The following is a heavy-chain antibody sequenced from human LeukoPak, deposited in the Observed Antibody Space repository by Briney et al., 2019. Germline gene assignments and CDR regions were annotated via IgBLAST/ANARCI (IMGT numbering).Heavy chain of an antibody. CDR3: AKGVDYYDSSGYYAFVY. CDR1: GFTFRSYA. J-gene: IGHJ4*02. D-gene: IGHD3-22*01. CDR2: ISGSGGST. V-gene: IGHV3-23*01. Sequence: GGSLRLSCAASGFTFRSYAMSCVRHAPGKGLEWVSAISGSGGSTYYADSEKGRFTNSRYNSKNTLYLQMNSLRAEDTAVYYCAKGVDYYDSSGYYAFVYWGQGTLVTVSS.